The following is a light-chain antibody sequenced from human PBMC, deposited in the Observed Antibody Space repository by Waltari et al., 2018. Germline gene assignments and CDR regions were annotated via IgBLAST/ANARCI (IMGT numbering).Light chain of an antibody. CDR1: ESVASN. Sequence: EIVLTQPPATLSLSPGERATLSCRASESVASNLAWYQQRPGQAPRLLIFHASTRATGIPAKFSGSGSGTEFTLTISSLQSEDFAVYYCQQYNNWPPSTFGQGTKVEIK. J-gene: IGKJ1*01. V-gene: IGKV3-15*01. CDR3: QQYNNWPPST. CDR2: HAS.